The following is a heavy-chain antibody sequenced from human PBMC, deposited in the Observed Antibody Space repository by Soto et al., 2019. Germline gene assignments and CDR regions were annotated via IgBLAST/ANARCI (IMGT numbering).Heavy chain of an antibody. J-gene: IGHJ3*02. Sequence: APVRVCCRASGYSFASRGRSWVRQAPEQGLEWMGWISAYNGNTNYAQKLQGRVTRTTDTSTSTAYMELRSLRSDDTAVYYCARDRRSYGNEAFEIWRQGTMVTVSS. D-gene: IGHD1-26*01. CDR2: ISAYNGNT. CDR3: ARDRRSYGNEAFEI. V-gene: IGHV1-18*01. CDR1: GYSFASRG.